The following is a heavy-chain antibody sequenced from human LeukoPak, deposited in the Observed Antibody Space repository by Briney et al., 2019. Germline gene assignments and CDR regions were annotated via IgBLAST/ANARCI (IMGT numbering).Heavy chain of an antibody. CDR3: ARGGGMGHYYYYMDV. CDR1: GGSISSYY. D-gene: IGHD5-24*01. J-gene: IGHJ6*03. V-gene: IGHV4-59*01. CDR2: IYYSGST. Sequence: PSETLSLTCTVSGGSISSYYWSWIRQPPPKGLDWIGYIYYSGSTNYNPSLKSRVTISVDTSKNQFSLKLSSVTAADTAVYHCARGGGMGHYYYYMDVWGKGTTVTISS.